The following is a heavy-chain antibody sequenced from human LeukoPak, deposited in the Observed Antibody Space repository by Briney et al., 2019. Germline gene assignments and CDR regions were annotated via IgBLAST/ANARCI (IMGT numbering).Heavy chain of an antibody. J-gene: IGHJ4*02. Sequence: SETLSLNCTVSGGSISSYFWNWIRQPPGKGLEWIGFIYYSGSTNYNPSLKSRVTISVDTSKNQFSLRLSSVTAADTAVYFCARGQADIVAMMNYWGQGTLVTVSS. D-gene: IGHD5-12*01. V-gene: IGHV4-59*01. CDR1: GGSISSYF. CDR2: IYYSGST. CDR3: ARGQADIVAMMNY.